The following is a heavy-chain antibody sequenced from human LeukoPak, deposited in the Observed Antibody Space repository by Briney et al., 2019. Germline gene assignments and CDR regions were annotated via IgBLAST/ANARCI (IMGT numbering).Heavy chain of an antibody. CDR3: TTFPPLWLRSTHLPTIRFDP. Sequence: GGSLRLSCAASGFTFSNARMSWVRQAPGKGLEWVGRIRSKTDGGTTDYAAPVKGRFTISRDDSKNTLYLQMNSLKTEDTAVYYCTTFPPLWLRSTHLPTIRFDPWGQGTLVPVSS. CDR1: GFTFSNAR. J-gene: IGHJ5*02. V-gene: IGHV3-15*01. CDR2: IRSKTDGGTT. D-gene: IGHD5-12*01.